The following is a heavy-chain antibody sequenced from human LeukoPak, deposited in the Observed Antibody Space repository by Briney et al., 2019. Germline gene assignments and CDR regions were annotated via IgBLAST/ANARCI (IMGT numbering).Heavy chain of an antibody. J-gene: IGHJ3*02. CDR2: ISAYNGNT. CDR3: ARDSIAYYDILTGYSSDAFDI. Sequence: ASVKVSCKASGYTFTSYGISWVRQAPGQGLEWMGWISAYNGNTNYAQKLQGRVTMTTDTSTSTAYMELRSLRSDDTAVYYCARDSIAYYDILTGYSSDAFDIWGQGTMVTVSS. D-gene: IGHD3-9*01. V-gene: IGHV1-18*01. CDR1: GYTFTSYG.